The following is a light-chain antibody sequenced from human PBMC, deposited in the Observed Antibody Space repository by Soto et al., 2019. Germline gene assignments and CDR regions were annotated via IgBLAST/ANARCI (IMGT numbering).Light chain of an antibody. CDR1: SSDVGGYNY. CDR3: SSYGSTSTRYV. V-gene: IGLV2-14*01. Sequence: QSALTQPASVSGSPGQSITISSTGTSSDVGGYNYVSWYQQHPGKAPKLMIYEVSNRPSGVSNRFSGSKSGNTASLTISGLQPEDEADYFCSSYGSTSTRYVFGTGTKLTVL. J-gene: IGLJ1*01. CDR2: EVS.